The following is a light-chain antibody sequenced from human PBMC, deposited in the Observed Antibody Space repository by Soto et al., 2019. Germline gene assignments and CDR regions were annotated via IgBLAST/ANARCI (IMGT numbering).Light chain of an antibody. J-gene: IGLJ1*01. V-gene: IGLV2-14*01. Sequence: QSALTQPASVSGSPGQSITISCIGSRSDIGSYDYVSWHQHQQGKAPKVLIYEVSNRPSGVSSRFSDSRSGNTASLTISGLQPEDEATYYCSAHTTSFTFLFGPGTKVTVL. CDR2: EVS. CDR3: SAHTTSFTFL. CDR1: RSDIGSYDY.